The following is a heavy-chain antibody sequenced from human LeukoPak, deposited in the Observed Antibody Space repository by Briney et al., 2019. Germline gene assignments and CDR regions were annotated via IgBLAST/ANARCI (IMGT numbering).Heavy chain of an antibody. J-gene: IGHJ4*02. V-gene: IGHV3-23*01. CDR1: GFIFNSYG. CDR3: AKVIFGVATSEGPDC. CDR2: ISGSGGNT. Sequence: GGSLRLSCAAAGFIFNSYGMSWVRQAGGEGLGWVSAISGSGGNTYYAYSVKGRFTISRNNTKNMLYLQKNRLRADDTAVYYCAKVIFGVATSEGPDCWGQGTLVTVSS. D-gene: IGHD3-3*01.